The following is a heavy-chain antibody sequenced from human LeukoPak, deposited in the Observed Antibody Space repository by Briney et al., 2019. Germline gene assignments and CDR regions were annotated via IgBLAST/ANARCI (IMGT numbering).Heavy chain of an antibody. D-gene: IGHD5-18*01. V-gene: IGHV1-46*01. J-gene: IGHJ4*02. Sequence: GASVKVSCKASGYTFTSYYIHWVRRAPGQGLEWMGMINPKGGTTIYVQKFQGRVTMTRDTSTSTVYMELSSLRSEDTAVYYCARGGLQLLAPLDYWGQGTLVTVSS. CDR2: INPKGGTT. CDR3: ARGGLQLLAPLDY. CDR1: GYTFTSYY.